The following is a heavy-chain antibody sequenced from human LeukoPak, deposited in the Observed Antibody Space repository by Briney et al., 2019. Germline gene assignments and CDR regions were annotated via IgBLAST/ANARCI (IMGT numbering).Heavy chain of an antibody. CDR3: ARNQAMVTWYNWFDP. D-gene: IGHD5-18*01. Sequence: SETLSLTCAVYGGSFSGYYWSWIRQPPGKGLEWIGEINHSGSTNYNPSLKSRVTISVDTSKNQFSLKLSSVTAADTAVYYCARNQAMVTWYNWFDPWGQGTLVTVSS. CDR2: INHSGST. CDR1: GGSFSGYY. J-gene: IGHJ5*02. V-gene: IGHV4-34*01.